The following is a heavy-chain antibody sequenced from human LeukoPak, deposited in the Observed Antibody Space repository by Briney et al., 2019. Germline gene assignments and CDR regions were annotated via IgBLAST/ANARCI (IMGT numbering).Heavy chain of an antibody. V-gene: IGHV4-59*01. CDR3: ARDRGRYFDGPQTDY. D-gene: IGHD3-9*01. J-gene: IGHJ4*02. Sequence: VKPSETLSLTCTVSGGSISSYYWSWIRQPPGKGLEWIGYIYYSGSTNYNPSLKSRVTISVDTSKNQFSLKLTSVSAADTAVYYCARDRGRYFDGPQTDYWGQGILVTVSS. CDR2: IYYSGST. CDR1: GGSISSYY.